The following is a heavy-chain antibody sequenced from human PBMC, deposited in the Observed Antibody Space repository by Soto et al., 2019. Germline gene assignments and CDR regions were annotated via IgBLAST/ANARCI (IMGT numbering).Heavy chain of an antibody. D-gene: IGHD1-1*01. V-gene: IGHV1-18*01. CDR1: GYIFTTYG. Sequence: QVHLVQSGAEVKKPGASVKVSCKGSGYIFTTYGITWVRQAPGQGLEWMGWISAHNGNTNYAQKLQARVTVTRDTSTSTAYMELRNLSSDDTAVYYCARGRYGDYWGQGALVTVSS. CDR3: ARGRYGDY. J-gene: IGHJ4*02. CDR2: ISAHNGNT.